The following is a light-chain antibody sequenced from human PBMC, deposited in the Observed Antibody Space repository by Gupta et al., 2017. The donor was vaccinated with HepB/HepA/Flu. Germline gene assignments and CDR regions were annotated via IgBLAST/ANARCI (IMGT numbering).Light chain of an antibody. CDR3: SSFSRGYTLVL. CDR1: SSDIGGFTS. V-gene: IGLV2-14*03. Sequence: QSALIQPASVSGSLGQWLPISGTGRSSDIGGFTSVSWYQQDPGQAPKLLIYDVSNRPSGVSDRFSGYKSGNTASLTISRLQAEDEAHYYCSSFSRGYTLVLFGGGTKVTVL. CDR2: DVS. J-gene: IGLJ2*01.